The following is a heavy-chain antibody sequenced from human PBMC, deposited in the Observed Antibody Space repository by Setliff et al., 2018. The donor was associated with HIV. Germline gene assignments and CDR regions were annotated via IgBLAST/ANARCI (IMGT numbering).Heavy chain of an antibody. J-gene: IGHJ6*03. CDR3: ARDRRGYYYGSGSCYMDV. Sequence: SETLSLTCTVSGDSISSYYWSWIRQPPGKGLEWIGYIYTSGITDYNPSLKSRVTISGDTSKNQFSLKLSSLTAADTAVYYCARDRRGYYYGSGSCYMDVWGTGTTVTVSS. CDR2: IYTSGIT. CDR1: GDSISSYY. V-gene: IGHV4-4*08. D-gene: IGHD3-10*01.